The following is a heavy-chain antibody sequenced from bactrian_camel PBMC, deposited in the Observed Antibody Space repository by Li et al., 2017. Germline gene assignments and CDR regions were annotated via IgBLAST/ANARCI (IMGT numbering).Heavy chain of an antibody. J-gene: IGHJ4*01. V-gene: IGHV3S10*01. D-gene: IGHD3*01. Sequence: DVQLVESGGGLVQPGGSLRLSCAASGFPFTRYVMAWVRQAPGKGLEWVAHTYDGISYYADSVEGRFTISQHSANTVYLQMDSLEPEDTGMYFCAAKATDCSQWNAYFYFGQGTQVTVS. CDR3: AAKATDCSQWNAYFY. CDR1: GFPFTRYV. CDR2: TYDGIS.